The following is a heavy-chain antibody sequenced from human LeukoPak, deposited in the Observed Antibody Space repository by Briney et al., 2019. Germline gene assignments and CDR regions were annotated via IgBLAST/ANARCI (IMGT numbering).Heavy chain of an antibody. J-gene: IGHJ4*02. V-gene: IGHV4-39*01. CDR2: IFYSGGA. CDR3: ARRQAWRPLDY. D-gene: IGHD5-12*01. Sequence: SETLSLTCTVSDGSMSSNIYYWGWIRQPPGKGLEWIGNIFYSGGASYNASLKSRVTISIAPSKNQLSLSLTSVTAADTAVYYCARRQAWRPLDYWGQGTLVTVSS. CDR1: DGSMSSNIYY.